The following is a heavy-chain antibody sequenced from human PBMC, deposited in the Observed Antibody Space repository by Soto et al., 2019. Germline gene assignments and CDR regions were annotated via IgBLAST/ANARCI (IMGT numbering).Heavy chain of an antibody. J-gene: IGHJ6*02. D-gene: IGHD3-10*01. CDR2: INPSGGST. V-gene: IGHV1-46*01. Sequence: ASVKVSCKASGYTFTSYYMHLVRQAPGQGLEWMGIINPSGGSTTYAQKFQGRVTMTRDTSTSTVYMELSSLRSEDTAVYYCASDSRALLWFGELYPYGMDVWGQGTTVTVSS. CDR3: ASDSRALLWFGELYPYGMDV. CDR1: GYTFTSYY.